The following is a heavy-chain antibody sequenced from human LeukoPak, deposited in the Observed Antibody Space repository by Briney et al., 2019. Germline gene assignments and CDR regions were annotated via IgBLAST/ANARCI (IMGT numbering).Heavy chain of an antibody. D-gene: IGHD6-13*01. CDR2: ISDSGNT. Sequence: PGGSLRLSCAASGFTLSSYAMSWVRQAPGKGLEWVSAISDSGNTYHADSVKGRFTISRDSSKNTLFLQMSRLRPEDAAVYYCAKMVVAAGTDYWGQGTLVTVSS. CDR1: GFTLSSYA. V-gene: IGHV3-23*01. CDR3: AKMVVAAGTDY. J-gene: IGHJ4*02.